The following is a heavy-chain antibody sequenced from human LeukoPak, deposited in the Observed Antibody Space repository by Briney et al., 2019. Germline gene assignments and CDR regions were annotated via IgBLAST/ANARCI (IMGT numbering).Heavy chain of an antibody. Sequence: GASVKVSCKASGYTFTGYYMHWVRQAPGQGLEWMGWINPNSGGTNYAQKFQGRVTMTRDTSISTAYMELSRLRSDDTAVYYCARALYDFWSGYGEYFQHWGQGTLVTVSS. CDR3: ARALYDFWSGYGEYFQH. J-gene: IGHJ1*01. CDR1: GYTFTGYY. CDR2: INPNSGGT. D-gene: IGHD3-3*01. V-gene: IGHV1-2*02.